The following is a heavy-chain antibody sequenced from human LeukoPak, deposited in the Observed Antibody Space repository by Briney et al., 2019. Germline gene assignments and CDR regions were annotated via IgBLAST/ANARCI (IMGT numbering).Heavy chain of an antibody. CDR1: GGSFSGYY. V-gene: IGHV4-34*01. CDR2: INHSGST. Sequence: PSETLSLTCAVYGGSFSGYYWSWIRQPPGKGLEWIGEINHSGSTNYNPSLKSRVTISVDTSKNQFSLKLSSVTAADTAVYYCARASNDFWSGYYRTLDYWGQGTLVTVSS. CDR3: ARASNDFWSGYYRTLDY. J-gene: IGHJ4*02. D-gene: IGHD3-3*01.